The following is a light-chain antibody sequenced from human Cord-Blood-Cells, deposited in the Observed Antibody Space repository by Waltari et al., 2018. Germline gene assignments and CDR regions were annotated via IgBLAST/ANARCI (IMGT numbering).Light chain of an antibody. J-gene: IGLJ2*01. V-gene: IGLV2-8*01. Sequence: QSALTQPPSASGSPGQSVTISCTGTSSDVGGYNYVSWYQQHPGKAPNLMIYEVSKWPSGVPDRFSGSKSGNTASLTVSGLQAEDEADYYCSSYAGSNNLVFGGGTKLTVL. CDR3: SSYAGSNNLV. CDR1: SSDVGGYNY. CDR2: EVS.